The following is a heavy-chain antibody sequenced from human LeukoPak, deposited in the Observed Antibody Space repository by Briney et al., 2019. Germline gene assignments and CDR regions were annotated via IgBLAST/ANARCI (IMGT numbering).Heavy chain of an antibody. CDR1: DYSISSGYGYY. CDR2: IYHSGIT. CDR3: AKSNGYGLIDI. J-gene: IGHJ3*02. D-gene: IGHD3-10*01. V-gene: IGHV4-38-2*02. Sequence: SETLSLTCTVSDYSISSGYGYYWGWIRHPPGKGLEWIGNIYHSGITYYNHFNSSLKSRVTISIDTSKNQFSLRLTSVTAADTAVYYCAKSNGYGLIDIWGQGTMVTVSS.